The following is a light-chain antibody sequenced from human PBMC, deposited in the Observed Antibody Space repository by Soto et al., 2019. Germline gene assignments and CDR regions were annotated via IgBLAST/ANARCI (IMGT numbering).Light chain of an antibody. J-gene: IGKJ4*01. CDR2: DAS. V-gene: IGKV1-33*01. Sequence: DIQMTQFPSSLSASVGYRVTLTCQASQGISNYLNWYQQKPGKAPKLLIYDASTLETGVPSRFSGSGYGTEFTFTISGLQPEDVATYYCQQYESLVHFGGGTKVEIK. CDR3: QQYESLVH. CDR1: QGISNY.